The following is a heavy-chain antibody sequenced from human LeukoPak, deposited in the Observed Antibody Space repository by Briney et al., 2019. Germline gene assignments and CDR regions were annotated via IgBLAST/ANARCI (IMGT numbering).Heavy chain of an antibody. J-gene: IGHJ4*02. Sequence: SETLSLTCAVYGGSFSGYYWSWIRQPPGKGLEWIGEINHSGSTNYNPSLKSRVTIPVDTSKNQFSLKLSSVTAADTAVYYCARGGVIVVVPAATAYYFDYWGQGTLVTVSS. CDR3: ARGGVIVVVPAATAYYFDY. D-gene: IGHD2-2*01. CDR1: GGSFSGYY. V-gene: IGHV4-34*01. CDR2: INHSGST.